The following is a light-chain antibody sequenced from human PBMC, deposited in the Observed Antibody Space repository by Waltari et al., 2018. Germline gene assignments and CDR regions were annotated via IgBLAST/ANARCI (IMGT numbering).Light chain of an antibody. V-gene: IGLV3-1*01. CDR3: QAWDINTGV. CDR2: QDS. CDR1: KLGNRY. J-gene: IGLJ3*02. Sequence: SYELTQPPSVSVSPGQTASITCSGDKLGNRYACWYQQRPGQSPVLVIYQDSKRPSGIPVRFSGSNSRNTATLTISGTQAMDEADYYCQAWDINTGVFGGGTKLTVL.